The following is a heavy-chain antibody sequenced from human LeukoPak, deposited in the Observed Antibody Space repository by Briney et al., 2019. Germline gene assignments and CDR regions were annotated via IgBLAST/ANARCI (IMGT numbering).Heavy chain of an antibody. J-gene: IGHJ4*02. D-gene: IGHD3-22*01. CDR2: IIPIFGTA. V-gene: IGHV1-69*05. Sequence: SVKVSCKPSGGTFSTYAISRVRQAPGQGLEWMGRIIPIFGTANYAQKFQGRVTITTDESTSTAYMELSSLRSEDTAVYYCARSTMYYYDSSGRADYWGQGTLVTVSS. CDR1: GGTFSTYA. CDR3: ARSTMYYYDSSGRADY.